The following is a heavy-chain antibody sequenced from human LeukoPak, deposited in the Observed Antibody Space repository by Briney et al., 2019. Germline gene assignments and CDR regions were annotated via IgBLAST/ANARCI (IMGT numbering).Heavy chain of an antibody. Sequence: GSLRLSCAASGFTFSSYSMNWVRQAPGKGLEWVSYISSSSTIYYADSVKGRFTISRDNAKNSLYLQMNSLRAEDTAVYYCARDGTVTTNYFDYWGQGTLVTVSS. CDR3: ARDGTVTTNYFDY. J-gene: IGHJ4*02. V-gene: IGHV3-48*01. CDR1: GFTFSSYS. D-gene: IGHD4-17*01. CDR2: ISSSSTI.